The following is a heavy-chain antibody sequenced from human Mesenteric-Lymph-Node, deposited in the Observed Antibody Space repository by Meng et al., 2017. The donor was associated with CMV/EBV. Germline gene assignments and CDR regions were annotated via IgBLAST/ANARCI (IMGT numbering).Heavy chain of an antibody. V-gene: IGHV3-49*04. CDR3: TRVGAVAGTGDY. D-gene: IGHD6-19*01. CDR1: EFTSSDYW. CDR2: IRSKAYGGTT. J-gene: IGHJ4*02. Sequence: GGSLRLSCVASEFTSSDYWMSWVRQAPGKGLEWVGFIRSKAYGGTTEYAASVKGRFTISRDDSKSIAYLQMNSLKTEDTAVYYCTRVGAVAGTGDYWGQGTLVTVSS.